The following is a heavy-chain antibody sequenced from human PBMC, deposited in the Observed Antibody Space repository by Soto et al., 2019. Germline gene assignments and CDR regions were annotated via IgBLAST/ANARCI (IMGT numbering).Heavy chain of an antibody. CDR1: GFTFSIYE. Sequence: EVQLVESGGAQVQPGGSLRLSCAASGFTFSIYEMNWVRQAPGKGLEWVSYSRGSGNTIYYADSVKGRFTMSRDNVNNSLDLQMNTLRAEDTAVYFCVRGGIVDMHYFDYWGQGTLVTVSS. CDR3: VRGGIVDMHYFDY. V-gene: IGHV3-48*03. CDR2: SRGSGNTI. J-gene: IGHJ4*02. D-gene: IGHD5-12*01.